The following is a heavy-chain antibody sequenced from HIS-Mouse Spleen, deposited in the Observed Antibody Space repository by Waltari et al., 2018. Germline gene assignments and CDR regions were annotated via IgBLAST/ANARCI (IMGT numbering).Heavy chain of an antibody. CDR2: IYYSGST. Sequence: QLQLQESGPGLVKPSETLSLTCTVSGGSISSIIYYWGWIRQPPGKGLEWIGSIYYSGSTYYNPSLKSRVTISVDTSKNQFSLKLSSVTAADTAVYYCAREIPYSSSWYDWYFDLWGRGTLVTVSS. D-gene: IGHD6-13*01. V-gene: IGHV4-39*07. CDR3: AREIPYSSSWYDWYFDL. CDR1: GGSISSIIYY. J-gene: IGHJ2*01.